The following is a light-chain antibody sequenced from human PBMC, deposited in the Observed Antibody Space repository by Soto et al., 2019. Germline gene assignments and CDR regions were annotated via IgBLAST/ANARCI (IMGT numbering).Light chain of an antibody. J-gene: IGKJ3*01. V-gene: IGKV3-20*01. CDR1: ESIYINS. CDR2: GAS. CDR3: QQYGASPFA. Sequence: ESVLTQSPGTLSLSPGESATLSCKASESIYINSFAWYYQKPGQPPRLLIYGASTRATGIPDRFSGSGSGTDFVLSIDRLEVEDSGIYYCQQYGASPFAFGPGTKVD.